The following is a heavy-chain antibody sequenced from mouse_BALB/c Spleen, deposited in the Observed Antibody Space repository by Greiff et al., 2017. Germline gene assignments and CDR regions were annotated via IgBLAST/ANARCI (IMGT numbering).Heavy chain of an antibody. V-gene: IGHV5-6-4*01. D-gene: IGHD1-1*01. Sequence: EVKVVESGGGLVKPGGSLKLSCAASGFTFSSYTMSWVRQTPEKRLEWVATISSGGSYTYYPDSVKGRFTISRDNAKNTLYLQMSSLKSEDTAMYYCTRGRYYGSSGDYWGQGTTLTVSS. CDR3: TRGRYYGSSGDY. CDR1: GFTFSSYT. CDR2: ISSGGSYT. J-gene: IGHJ2*01.